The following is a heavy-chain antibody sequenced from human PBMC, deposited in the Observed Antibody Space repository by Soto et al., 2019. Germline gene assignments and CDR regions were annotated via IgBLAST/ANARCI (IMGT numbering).Heavy chain of an antibody. CDR2: ISSSSSYI. J-gene: IGHJ5*02. CDR3: ARDSGRVATILGP. D-gene: IGHD5-12*01. CDR1: GFTFSSYS. Sequence: EVQLVESGGGLVKPGGSLRLSCAASGFTFSSYSMNWVRQAPGKGLEWVSSISSSSSYIYYADSVKGRFTISRDNAKNSLYLQMNSLRAEDTAVYYCARDSGRVATILGPWGQGTLVTVSS. V-gene: IGHV3-21*01.